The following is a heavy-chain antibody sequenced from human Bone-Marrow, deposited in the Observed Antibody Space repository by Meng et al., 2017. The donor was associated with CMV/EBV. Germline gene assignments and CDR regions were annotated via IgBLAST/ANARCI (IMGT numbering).Heavy chain of an antibody. J-gene: IGHJ6*02. Sequence: GESLKISCAASGFTFNNYGMHWVRQAPGKGLEWVALISYDGVNKYYADSVKGRFTISRDNSKNRLYLQMTSLRAEDTAVDYCVVGGDGNAVTGVNPSDCYYYGMDVWGQGTTVTVSS. CDR1: GFTFNNYG. CDR3: VVGGDGNAVTGVNPSDCYYYGMDV. V-gene: IGHV3-30*13. CDR2: ISYDGVNK. D-gene: IGHD3-10*01.